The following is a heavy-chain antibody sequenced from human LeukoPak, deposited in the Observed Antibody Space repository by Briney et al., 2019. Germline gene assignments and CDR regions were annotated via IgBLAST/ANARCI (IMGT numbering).Heavy chain of an antibody. J-gene: IGHJ4*02. CDR3: AKRVEYSSSSGGYFDY. V-gene: IGHV3-23*01. CDR2: ISDSGGDT. Sequence: PGGSLRLSCVASGFTFRSYAMSWVRQAPGKGLEWVSAISDSGGDTYYADSVKGRFTISRDNSKNTLYQQMNSLRAEDTAVYYCAKRVEYSSSSGGYFDYWGQGTLVTVSS. CDR1: GFTFRSYA. D-gene: IGHD6-6*01.